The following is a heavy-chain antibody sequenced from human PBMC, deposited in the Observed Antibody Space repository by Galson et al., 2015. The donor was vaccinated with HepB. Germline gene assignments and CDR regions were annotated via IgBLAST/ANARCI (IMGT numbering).Heavy chain of an antibody. V-gene: IGHV5-51*01. D-gene: IGHD3-22*01. CDR2: IYPDDFDT. CDR1: GYDFKFYW. J-gene: IGHJ4*02. CDR3: ARLGMYYDTSGYMTR. Sequence: QSGAEVKKPGESLKISCKGSGYDFKFYWIGWVRQMPGKGLEWMGIIYPDDFDTRYSPSFQGQVTISADKSISTAYLQWSSLKASDTAIYYCARLGMYYDTSGYMTRWGQGTLVTVSS.